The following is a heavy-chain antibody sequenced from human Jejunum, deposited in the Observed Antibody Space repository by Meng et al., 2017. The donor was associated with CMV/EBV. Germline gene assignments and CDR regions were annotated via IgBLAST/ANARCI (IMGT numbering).Heavy chain of an antibody. CDR3: ARRVVPAAIGY. Sequence: ACAVYGASFGSNYWSWIRQHPGKGLEWIGEINHIGSTKYDPSLRSRVTISLDTSKNQFSLKLNSVTAADTAIYYCARRVVPAAIGYWGQGSLVTVSS. J-gene: IGHJ4*02. V-gene: IGHV4-34*01. CDR1: GASFGSNY. CDR2: INHIGST. D-gene: IGHD2-2*01.